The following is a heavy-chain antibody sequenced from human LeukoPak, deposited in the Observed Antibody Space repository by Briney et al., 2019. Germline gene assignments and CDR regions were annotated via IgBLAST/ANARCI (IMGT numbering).Heavy chain of an antibody. CDR2: IKQDGIET. V-gene: IGHV3-7*01. CDR1: GFTFSNYW. J-gene: IGHJ2*01. Sequence: PGGSLRLSCAASGFTFSNYWMSWVRQAPGKGLEWVANIKQDGIETYYVDSVKGRFTLSRDNAKNSLHLQVNSLRAEDTAVYYCAREQDWYFDLWDRGTLVTVSS. CDR3: AREQDWYFDL.